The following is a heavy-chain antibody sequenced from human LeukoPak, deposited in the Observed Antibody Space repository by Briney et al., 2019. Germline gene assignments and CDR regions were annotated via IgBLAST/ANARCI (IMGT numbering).Heavy chain of an antibody. Sequence: GGSLRLSCTASGFTFGDYAMSWVRQAPGKGLEWVGFIRSKAYGGTTEYAASVKGRFTISRDDSKSIAYLQMNSLKTEDTAVYYCTRFREVVPAAITGWFDPWAREPWSPSPQ. V-gene: IGHV3-49*04. CDR2: IRSKAYGGTT. D-gene: IGHD2-2*02. CDR1: GFTFGDYA. CDR3: TRFREVVPAAITGWFDP. J-gene: IGHJ5*02.